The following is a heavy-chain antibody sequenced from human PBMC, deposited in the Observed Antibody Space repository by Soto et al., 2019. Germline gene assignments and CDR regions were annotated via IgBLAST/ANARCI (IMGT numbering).Heavy chain of an antibody. Sequence: QVQLVQSGAEVKKPGSSVKVSCKASGGTFSSYTISWVRQAPGQGLEWMGRIIPILGIANYAQKFQGRVTITADKSTSTHYMELSSRRAEDTAVYYCARERGRYCSSTGCYGGDYYYGMDVWGQGTTVTVSS. D-gene: IGHD2-2*01. CDR3: ARERGRYCSSTGCYGGDYYYGMDV. V-gene: IGHV1-69*08. J-gene: IGHJ6*02. CDR2: IIPILGIA. CDR1: GGTFSSYT.